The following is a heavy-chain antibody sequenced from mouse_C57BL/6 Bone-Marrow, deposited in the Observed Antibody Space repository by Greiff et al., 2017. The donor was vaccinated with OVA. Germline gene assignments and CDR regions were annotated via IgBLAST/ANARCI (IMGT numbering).Heavy chain of an antibody. Sequence: EVQVVESGGGLVKPGGSLKLSCAASGFTFSDYGMHWVRQAPEKGLEWVAYISSGSSTIYYADTVKGRFTISRDNAKNTLFLQMASLRSEDTAMYYCAGGCNYYAMDCWGQGTSVTVSS. V-gene: IGHV5-17*01. CDR1: GFTFSDYG. CDR3: AGGCNYYAMDC. CDR2: ISSGSSTI. J-gene: IGHJ4*01.